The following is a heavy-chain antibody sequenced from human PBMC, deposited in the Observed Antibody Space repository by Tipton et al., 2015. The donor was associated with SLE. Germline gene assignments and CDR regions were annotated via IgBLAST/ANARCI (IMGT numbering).Heavy chain of an antibody. J-gene: IGHJ4*02. CDR1: GFAFKSYG. D-gene: IGHD2-8*01. Sequence: SLRLSCAASGFAFKSYGMHWVRQAPGKGLEWVAFIRFDGGTENHADSVKGRFTISRDNSKNTLYLQMNDLRPEDTAVYYCAKDPGGFNGDYPGDYWGQGALDTVSS. CDR3: AKDPGGFNGDYPGDY. CDR2: IRFDGGTE. V-gene: IGHV3-30*02.